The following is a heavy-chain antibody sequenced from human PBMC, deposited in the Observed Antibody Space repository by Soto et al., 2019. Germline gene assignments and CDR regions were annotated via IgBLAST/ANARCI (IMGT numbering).Heavy chain of an antibody. J-gene: IGHJ5*02. V-gene: IGHV1-69*13. D-gene: IGHD6-6*01. CDR1: GGTFSSYA. CDR3: ARDMYSSSSFWFDP. CDR2: IIPIFGTA. Sequence: GASVKVSCKASGGTFSSYAISWVRQAPGQGLEWMGGIIPIFGTANYAQKFQGRVTITADESTSTAYMELSSLRSEDTAVYYCARDMYSSSSFWFDPWGQGTLVTVSS.